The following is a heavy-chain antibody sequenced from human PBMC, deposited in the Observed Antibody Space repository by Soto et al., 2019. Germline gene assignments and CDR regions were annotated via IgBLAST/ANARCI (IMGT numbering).Heavy chain of an antibody. CDR2: MNPNSGNT. V-gene: IGHV1-8*01. CDR3: ARRGYSSSWYSYYYYGMDV. CDR1: GYTFTSYD. D-gene: IGHD6-13*01. J-gene: IGHJ6*02. Sequence: QVQLVQSGAEVKKPGASVKVSCKASGYTFTSYDINWVRQATGQGLEWMGWMNPNSGNTDYAQKFQGRVTMTRNTSISTAYMELSSLRSEDTAAYYCARRGYSSSWYSYYYYGMDVWGQGTTVTVSS.